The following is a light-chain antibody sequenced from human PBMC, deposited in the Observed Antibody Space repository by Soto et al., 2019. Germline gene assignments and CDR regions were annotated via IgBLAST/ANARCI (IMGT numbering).Light chain of an antibody. CDR1: QSVFYGSNSKYY. J-gene: IGKJ2*01. CDR2: WAS. CDR3: QQYSTTPPIYT. Sequence: DIVMTQSPDSLAVSLGERATINCKSSQSVFYGSNSKYYLAWYQQKPGQPPKLLIYWASTRESGVPDRFSGSGSGTDFTLTISSLHAEDVAVYYCQQYSTTPPIYTFGQGTKLEIK. V-gene: IGKV4-1*01.